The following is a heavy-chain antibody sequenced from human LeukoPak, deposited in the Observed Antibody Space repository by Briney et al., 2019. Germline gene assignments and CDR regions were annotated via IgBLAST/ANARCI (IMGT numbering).Heavy chain of an antibody. D-gene: IGHD4-11*01. CDR3: ASLTTASAFDI. V-gene: IGHV4-34*01. Sequence: PSETLSLTCAVYGGSFSGYYWSWIRQPPGKGLEWIGEINHSGSTNYNPSLKSRVTISLDTSKNQFSLKLTSVTAADTAAYYCASLTTASAFDIWGQGTMVTVSS. CDR1: GGSFSGYY. J-gene: IGHJ3*02. CDR2: INHSGST.